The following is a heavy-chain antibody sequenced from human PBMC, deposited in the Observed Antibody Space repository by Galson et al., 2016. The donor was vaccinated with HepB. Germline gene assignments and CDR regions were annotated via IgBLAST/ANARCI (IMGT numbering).Heavy chain of an antibody. CDR1: GGSISSGNYY. Sequence: TLSLTCIVSGGSISSGNYYWSWIRQPAGKGLEWIGRIYTSGSTNYNPSLKSPVTITVDTSKNQFSLKLSSVTAADTAIYYCARGAKDYSSWYPPYFDYWGQGTLVTVSS. CDR2: IYTSGST. V-gene: IGHV4-61*02. D-gene: IGHD6-13*01. J-gene: IGHJ4*02. CDR3: ARGAKDYSSWYPPYFDY.